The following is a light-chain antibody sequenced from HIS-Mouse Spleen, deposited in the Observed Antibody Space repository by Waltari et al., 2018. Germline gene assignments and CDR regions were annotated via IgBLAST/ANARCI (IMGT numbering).Light chain of an antibody. V-gene: IGLV3-25*03. J-gene: IGLJ2*01. CDR2: KDS. CDR3: QSADSSGTYVV. CDR1: ALPKQY. Sequence: SYELTQPPSVSVSPGQTARITCSGDALPKQYAYWYQQKPGQAPVLGIYKDSGRPSGIPERFSGSSSGTTVTLTIRGVQAEDEADYYCQSADSSGTYVVFGGGTKLTVL.